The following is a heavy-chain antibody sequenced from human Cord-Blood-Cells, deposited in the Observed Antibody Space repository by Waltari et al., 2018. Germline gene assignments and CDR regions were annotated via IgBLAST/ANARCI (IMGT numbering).Heavy chain of an antibody. J-gene: IGHJ2*01. D-gene: IGHD6-25*01. CDR1: GFTFSSYA. CDR2: ISGSGGST. V-gene: IGHV3-23*01. Sequence: EVQLLESGGGLVQPGGSLRLSCAASGFTFSSYAMSWVRQAPGKGLGWVSAISGSGGSTHYADAVKVRFTISRDNSKNTLYLQMNSLRAEGTAVYYCAKDSSGFSYWYVDLWGRGTLVTVSS. CDR3: AKDSSGFSYWYVDL.